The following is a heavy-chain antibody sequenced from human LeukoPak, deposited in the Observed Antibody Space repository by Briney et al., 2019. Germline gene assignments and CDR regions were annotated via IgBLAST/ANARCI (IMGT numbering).Heavy chain of an antibody. J-gene: IGHJ6*02. CDR2: IVVGSGNT. D-gene: IGHD2-15*01. CDR3: ARYCSGGSCYSWDYYYYGMDV. CDR1: GFTFTSSA. Sequence: GASVKVSCKASGFTFTSSAVQWVRQARGQRLEWIGWIVVGSGNTNYAQKFQGRVTITADKSTSTAYMELSSLRSEDTAVYYCARYCSGGSCYSWDYYYYGMDVWGQGTTVTVSS. V-gene: IGHV1-58*01.